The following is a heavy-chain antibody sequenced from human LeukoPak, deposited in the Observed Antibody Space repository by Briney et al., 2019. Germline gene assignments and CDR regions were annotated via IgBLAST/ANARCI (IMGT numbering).Heavy chain of an antibody. J-gene: IGHJ3*02. CDR3: AKDVGITMVRGVVSPNAFDI. CDR2: ISGSGGST. CDR1: GFTFSSYA. V-gene: IGHV3-23*01. D-gene: IGHD3-10*01. Sequence: GGSLRLSCAAPGFTFSSYAMSWVRQAPGKGLEWVSAISGSGGSTYYADSVKGRFTISRDNSKNTLYLQMNSLRAEDTAVYYCAKDVGITMVRGVVSPNAFDIWGQGTMVTVSS.